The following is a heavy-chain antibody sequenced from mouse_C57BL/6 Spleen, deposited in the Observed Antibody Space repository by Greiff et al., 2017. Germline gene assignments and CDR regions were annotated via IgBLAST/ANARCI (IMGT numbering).Heavy chain of an antibody. CDR2: ILPGSGST. CDR1: GYTFTGYW. D-gene: IGHD6-1*01. CDR3: TRDHNGGFAY. J-gene: IGHJ3*01. V-gene: IGHV1-9*01. Sequence: QVQLQQSGAELMKPGASVKLSCKASGYTFTGYWIEWVKQRPGHGLEWIGEILPGSGSTNYHEKFKGKAPFPAATSSNTAYMQLSSLTTEDSAIYDCTRDHNGGFAYWGQGTLVTVSA.